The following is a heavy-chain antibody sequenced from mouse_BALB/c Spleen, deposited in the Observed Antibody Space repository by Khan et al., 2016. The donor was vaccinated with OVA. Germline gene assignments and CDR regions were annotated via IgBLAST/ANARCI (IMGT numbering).Heavy chain of an antibody. Sequence: QVHVKQSGPGLVAPSQSLSITCTISGFSLTNYGVHWVRQPPGKGLEWLVVIWSDGSTTYNSDLKSRLNISKENSKSQVFLKMNSLQTDDTAMYYCARQPYYHYNIMDYWGQGTSVTVSS. CDR1: GFSLTNYG. D-gene: IGHD2-10*01. CDR2: IWSDGST. J-gene: IGHJ4*01. V-gene: IGHV2-6-1*01. CDR3: ARQPYYHYNIMDY.